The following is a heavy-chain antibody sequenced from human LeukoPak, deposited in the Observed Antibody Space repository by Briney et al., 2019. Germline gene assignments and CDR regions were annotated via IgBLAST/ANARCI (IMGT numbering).Heavy chain of an antibody. J-gene: IGHJ5*02. D-gene: IGHD3-10*02. CDR2: ISSSGYTI. CDR3: ARDYYDRAARFDP. Sequence: GGSLRLSCAASGFTFSDYYMSWIRQAPGKGLEWVSYISSSGYTIYYADSVKGRFTISRDNAKNSLYLQMNSLRAEDTAVYYCARDYYDRAARFDPWGQGTLVTVSS. V-gene: IGHV3-11*01. CDR1: GFTFSDYY.